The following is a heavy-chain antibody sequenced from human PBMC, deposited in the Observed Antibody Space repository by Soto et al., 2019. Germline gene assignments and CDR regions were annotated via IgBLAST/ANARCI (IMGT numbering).Heavy chain of an antibody. CDR2: IYPCDSDT. J-gene: IGHJ6*02. CDR1: GYSFTSYW. CDR3: ARTVSSRITIFGVVRPYGMDV. D-gene: IGHD3-3*01. V-gene: IGHV5-51*01. Sequence: GESLKISCKGSGYSFTSYWIGWVRQMPGKGLEWMGIIYPCDSDTRYSPSFQGQVTISADKSISTAYLQWSSLKASDTAMYYCARTVSSRITIFGVVRPYGMDVWGQGTTVTVSS.